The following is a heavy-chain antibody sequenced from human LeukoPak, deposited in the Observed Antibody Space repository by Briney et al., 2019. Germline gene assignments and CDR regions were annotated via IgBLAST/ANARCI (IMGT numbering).Heavy chain of an antibody. V-gene: IGHV3-21*01. CDR3: AREISSSTSFDY. Sequence: PGGSLRLSCAASGFSFSSYSMNWVRQAPGKGLEWVSSISSGSTYIYYADSVKGRFTISRDNAKNSLYLQVSTLRAEDTAVYYCAREISSSTSFDYWGQGTLVTVSS. CDR1: GFSFSSYS. J-gene: IGHJ4*02. D-gene: IGHD2-2*01. CDR2: ISSGSTYI.